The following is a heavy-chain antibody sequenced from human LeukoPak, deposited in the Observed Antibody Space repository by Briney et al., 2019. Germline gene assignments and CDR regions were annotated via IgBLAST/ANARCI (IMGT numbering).Heavy chain of an antibody. CDR2: ISAYNGNT. CDR3: ARDPYYDERSGYYLNWFDP. V-gene: IGHV1-18*01. D-gene: IGHD3-3*01. J-gene: IGHJ5*02. CDR1: GYSFTQSG. Sequence: ASVKVSCKTSGYSFTQSGITWVRQAPGQGLEWMGWISAYNGNTNLAQKFQGRVTMTIDTATSTVYMEVRSLRSDDTAVYYCARDPYYDERSGYYLNWFDPWGQGTLVTVSS.